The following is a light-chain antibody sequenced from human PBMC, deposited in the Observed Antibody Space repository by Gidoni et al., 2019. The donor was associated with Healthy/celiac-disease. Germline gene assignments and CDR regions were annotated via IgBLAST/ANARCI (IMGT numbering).Light chain of an antibody. CDR2: DAS. CDR1: QDISNY. Sequence: DTEMTQSPSSLSASVGDRVTITCQASQDISNYLYWYQQKPGKAPKLLIYDASSLETGVPSRFSGSGSGTDFTFTISSLQPEDIATYYCQQYDNLPYTFGQGTKLEIK. V-gene: IGKV1-33*01. J-gene: IGKJ2*01. CDR3: QQYDNLPYT.